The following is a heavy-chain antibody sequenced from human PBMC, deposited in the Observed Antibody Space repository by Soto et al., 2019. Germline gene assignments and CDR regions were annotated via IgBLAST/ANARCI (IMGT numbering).Heavy chain of an antibody. D-gene: IGHD5-18*01. CDR2: IIPLFGTA. J-gene: IGHJ4*02. CDR3: ARDTFYTAMDRSGGGGFDY. V-gene: IGHV1-69*13. Sequence: SVKVSCNASGGTFSSYAISWVRQAPGQGLEWMGGIIPLFGTANYAQKFQGRGTITADESTSTAYMELSSLRSEDTAVYYCARDTFYTAMDRSGGGGFDYWGQGTLVTVPS. CDR1: GGTFSSYA.